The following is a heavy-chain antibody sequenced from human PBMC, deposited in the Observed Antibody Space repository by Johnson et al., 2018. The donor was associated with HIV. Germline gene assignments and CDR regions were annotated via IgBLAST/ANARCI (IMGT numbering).Heavy chain of an antibody. J-gene: IGHJ3*02. CDR2: INQDGSDK. CDR3: ERESTGAGTAFDI. V-gene: IGHV3-7*01. CDR1: GFTFTNHH. Sequence: VQLVESGGGLVQPGGSLRLSCAASGFTFTNHHMTWVRQAPGKGLEWVANINQDGSDKFYADSVTGRLTISRDNAQNSLYLQMNSLRAEDTAVYYCERESTGAGTAFDIWGQGTMVTVSS. D-gene: IGHD2-8*02.